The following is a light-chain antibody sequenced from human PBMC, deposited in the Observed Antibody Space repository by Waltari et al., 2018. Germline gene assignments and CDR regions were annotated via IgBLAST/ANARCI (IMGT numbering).Light chain of an antibody. CDR1: QSVSTN. CDR3: QHYNKWPRT. J-gene: IGKJ1*01. Sequence: ETVMTQSPATLSVSPGESATLSCRASQSVSTNLAWYQQKPGQAPRLLIYGASTRATGIPARFSGSGSATEFTLTISSLQSEDFAVYYCQHYNKWPRTFGQGTKVEIK. V-gene: IGKV3-15*01. CDR2: GAS.